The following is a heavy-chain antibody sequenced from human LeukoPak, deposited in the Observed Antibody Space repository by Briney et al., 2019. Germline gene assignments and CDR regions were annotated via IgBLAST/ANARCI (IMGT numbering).Heavy chain of an antibody. CDR2: IYDTGNT. V-gene: IGHV4-59*01. Sequence: SETLSLACTVSGGPLSAYYWTWIRQPPGKGLEWIGYIYDTGNTNYNPFLKSRVTISVDTSKNQFSLKLTSVTAADTAVYYCASGETGSTLGGYWGQGTLVTVSS. D-gene: IGHD1-1*01. J-gene: IGHJ4*02. CDR1: GGPLSAYY. CDR3: ASGETGSTLGGY.